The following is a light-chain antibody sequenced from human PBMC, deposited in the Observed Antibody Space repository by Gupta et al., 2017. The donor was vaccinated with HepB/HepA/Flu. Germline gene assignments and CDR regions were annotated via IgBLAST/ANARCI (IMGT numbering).Light chain of an antibody. CDR1: SSDVGGYNY. Sequence: SALTQPPSASGSPGQSVTIPCTGTSSDVGGYNYVSWYKQHPGTAPKLLMVDVSKRPSGVPDRCSCSKSGTTASPPISGLKAEDEADYYCSSYEGSNTHWVFGGGTKLTVL. CDR2: DVS. CDR3: SSYEGSNTHWV. V-gene: IGLV2-8*01. J-gene: IGLJ3*02.